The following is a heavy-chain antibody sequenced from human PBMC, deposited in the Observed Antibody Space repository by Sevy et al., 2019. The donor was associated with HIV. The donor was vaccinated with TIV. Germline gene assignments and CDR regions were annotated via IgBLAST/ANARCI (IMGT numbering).Heavy chain of an antibody. Sequence: TLSLTCAVYGGSLSDYSWNWIRQSPERGLEWIGEITHSGNTNYVSSLKSRVTISKATSKNQFSLKLNSVTAADTAVYFCARGNDVFGSFDIWGRGTGVTVSS. D-gene: IGHD2-15*01. CDR3: ARGNDVFGSFDI. CDR1: GGSLSDYS. J-gene: IGHJ3*02. CDR2: ITHSGNT. V-gene: IGHV4-34*01.